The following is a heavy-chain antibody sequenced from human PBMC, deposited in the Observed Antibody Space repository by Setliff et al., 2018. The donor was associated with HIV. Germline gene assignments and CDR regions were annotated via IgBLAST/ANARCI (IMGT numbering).Heavy chain of an antibody. J-gene: IGHJ5*01. D-gene: IGHD3-10*02. CDR2: ISSNGGST. Sequence: GGSLRLSCSASGFTFSSYVVHWVRQAPGKRLEYVSAISSNGGSTYYADSVKGRFTISRDNSKNSLYLQMSSLRPDDTAVSYWVKSLMFFNWFDSWGQGALVTVSS. CDR1: GFTFSSYV. V-gene: IGHV3-64D*09. CDR3: VKSLMFFNWFDS.